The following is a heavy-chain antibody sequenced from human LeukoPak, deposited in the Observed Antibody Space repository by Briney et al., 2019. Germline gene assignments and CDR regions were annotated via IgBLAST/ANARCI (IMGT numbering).Heavy chain of an antibody. CDR2: IYYSGST. CDR3: ASAMVRGVIRGFSNWFDP. V-gene: IGHV4-30-4*01. CDR1: GGSISSGDSY. J-gene: IGHJ5*02. Sequence: PSQTLSLTCTVSGGSISSGDSYWSWIRQPPGKGLEWIGYIYYSGSTYYNPSLKSRVTISVDTSKNQFSLKLSSVTAADTAVYYCASAMVRGVIRGFSNWFDPWGQGTLVTVSS. D-gene: IGHD3-10*01.